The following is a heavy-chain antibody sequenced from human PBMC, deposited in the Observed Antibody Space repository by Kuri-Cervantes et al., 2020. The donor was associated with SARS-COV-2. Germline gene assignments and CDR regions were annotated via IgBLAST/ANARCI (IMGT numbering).Heavy chain of an antibody. V-gene: IGHV1-69*04. Sequence: SVKVSCKASGGTFSSYAISWVRQAPGQGLEWMGRIIPILGTANYAQKFQGRVTITADKSTSTAYMELSSLRSEDTAVYYCASFWGSGYSMRANRPAFDYWGQGTLVTVSS. CDR1: GGTFSSYA. J-gene: IGHJ4*02. CDR2: IIPILGTA. D-gene: IGHD3-3*01. CDR3: ASFWGSGYSMRANRPAFDY.